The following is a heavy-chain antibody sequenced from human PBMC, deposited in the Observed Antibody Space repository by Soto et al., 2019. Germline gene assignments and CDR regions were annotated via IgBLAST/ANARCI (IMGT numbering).Heavy chain of an antibody. CDR1: GFTFSSYA. CDR3: ASTYYDFWSGYFDY. D-gene: IGHD3-3*01. V-gene: IGHV3-30-3*01. Sequence: QVQLVESGGGVVQPGRSLRLSCAASGFTFSSYAMHWVRQAPGKGLEWVAVISYDGSNKYYADSVKGRFTISRDNSKNTLYLQMNSLRAEDTAVYYCASTYYDFWSGYFDYWGQGTLVTVCS. J-gene: IGHJ4*02. CDR2: ISYDGSNK.